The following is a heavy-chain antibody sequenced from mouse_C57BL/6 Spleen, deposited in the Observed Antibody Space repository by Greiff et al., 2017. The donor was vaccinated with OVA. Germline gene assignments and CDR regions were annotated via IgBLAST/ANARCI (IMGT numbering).Heavy chain of an antibody. CDR1: GYTFTSYW. J-gene: IGHJ1*03. CDR3: ARWGDYGSSYGYFDV. D-gene: IGHD1-1*01. Sequence: QVQLQQSGAELVKPGASVKLSCKASGYTFTSYWMQWVKQRPGQGLEWIGEIDPSDSYTNYNQKFKGKATLTVDTSSSTAYMQLSSLTSEDSAVYYCARWGDYGSSYGYFDVWGTGTTVTVSS. V-gene: IGHV1-50*01. CDR2: IDPSDSYT.